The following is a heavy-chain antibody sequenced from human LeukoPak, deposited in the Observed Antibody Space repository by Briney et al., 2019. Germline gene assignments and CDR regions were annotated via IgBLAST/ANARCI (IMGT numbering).Heavy chain of an antibody. CDR1: GYTFTDSY. CDR2: INPNSGGT. J-gene: IGHJ4*02. D-gene: IGHD6-19*01. CDR3: ARDQEGLTSTTVAGTVDY. V-gene: IGHV1-2*02. Sequence: ASVKVSCKASGYTFTDSYMHWVRQAPGQGLEWMGWINPNSGGTNYAQKFQGRVTMTRDTSISTAYMELSRLRSDDTAVYYCARDQEGLTSTTVAGTVDYWGQGTLVTVSS.